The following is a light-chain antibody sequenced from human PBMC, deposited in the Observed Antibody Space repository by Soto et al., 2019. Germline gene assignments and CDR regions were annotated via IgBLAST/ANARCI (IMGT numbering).Light chain of an antibody. CDR3: QAWDSSTYV. V-gene: IGLV3-1*01. CDR1: KLGDKY. CDR2: QDN. Sequence: SYELTQPSSVSVSPGQTASITCSGEKLGDKYACWYQQKPGQSPVLVIYQDNKRPSGIPERFSGSNSGNIATLTISGTQTMDEADYYCQAWDSSTYVFGTGTKLTVL. J-gene: IGLJ1*01.